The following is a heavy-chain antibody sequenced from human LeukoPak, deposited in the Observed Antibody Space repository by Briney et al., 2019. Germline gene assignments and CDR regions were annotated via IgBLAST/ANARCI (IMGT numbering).Heavy chain of an antibody. J-gene: IGHJ4*02. CDR2: IYNDGNRK. Sequence: PGGSLRLSCAASGFTFTSYGMHWVRQAPGKGLEWVALIYNDGNRKYDADSVRGRFTISRDNSNNTLYLQMSNLRVEDTALYYCERDQGDGSGFRFDYWGQGTRVTVSS. D-gene: IGHD3-10*01. CDR1: GFTFTSYG. CDR3: ERDQGDGSGFRFDY. V-gene: IGHV3-33*01.